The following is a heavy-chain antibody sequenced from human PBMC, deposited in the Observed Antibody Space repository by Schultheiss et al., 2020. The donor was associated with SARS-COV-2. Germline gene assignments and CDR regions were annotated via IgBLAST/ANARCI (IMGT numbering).Heavy chain of an antibody. D-gene: IGHD2-15*01. CDR1: GGSISSYY. CDR3: ARVGQSYSLYYYYYYMDV. Sequence: SETLSLTCTVSGGSISSYYWSWIRQPPGKGLEWIGYIYYSGSTNYNPSLKSRVTISVDTSKNQFSLKLSSVTAADTAVYYCARVGQSYSLYYYYYYMDVWGKGTTVTVSS. CDR2: IYYSGST. V-gene: IGHV4-59*01. J-gene: IGHJ6*03.